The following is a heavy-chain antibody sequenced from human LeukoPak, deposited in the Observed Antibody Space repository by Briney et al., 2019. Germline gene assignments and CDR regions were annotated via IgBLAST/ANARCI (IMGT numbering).Heavy chain of an antibody. J-gene: IGHJ3*02. Sequence: PGGSLRLSCAASGFTFNNYQMNWVRQAPGKGLECISYISSSGRTIYYADSLKGRFTVSRDNAKNSLYLQMNSLRDEDTAVYYCARGSSGWYIDIWGQGTMVTVTS. CDR2: ISSSGRTI. CDR1: GFTFNNYQ. CDR3: ARGSSGWYIDI. D-gene: IGHD6-19*01. V-gene: IGHV3-48*03.